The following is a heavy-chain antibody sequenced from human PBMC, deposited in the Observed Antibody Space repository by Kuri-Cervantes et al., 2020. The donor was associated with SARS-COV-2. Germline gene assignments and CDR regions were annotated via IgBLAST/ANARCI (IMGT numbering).Heavy chain of an antibody. D-gene: IGHD6-13*01. CDR3: ARDRDGYSSSWYGGYYYGMDV. CDR1: GFTFSSYS. J-gene: IGHJ6*02. CDR2: ISSSSSYI. Sequence: LSLTCAASGFTFSSYSMNWVRQAPGKGLEWVSSISSSSSYIYYAGSVKGRFTISRDNAKNSLYLQMNSLRAEDTAVYYCARDRDGYSSSWYGGYYYGMDVWGQGTTVTVSS. V-gene: IGHV3-21*01.